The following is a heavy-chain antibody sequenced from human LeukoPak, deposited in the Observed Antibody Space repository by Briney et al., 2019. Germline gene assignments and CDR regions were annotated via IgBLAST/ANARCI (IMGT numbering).Heavy chain of an antibody. V-gene: IGHV1-46*01. CDR2: INPSGGST. D-gene: IGHD3-22*01. Sequence: ASVKVSGKASGYTCTSYYMHWVRQAPGQGLEWMGIINPSGGSTSYAQKFHGRVTMTRDMSTSTVYMELSSLRSEDTAVYYCARGDYYYDSSGYFDYWGQGTLVTVSS. CDR1: GYTCTSYY. J-gene: IGHJ4*02. CDR3: ARGDYYYDSSGYFDY.